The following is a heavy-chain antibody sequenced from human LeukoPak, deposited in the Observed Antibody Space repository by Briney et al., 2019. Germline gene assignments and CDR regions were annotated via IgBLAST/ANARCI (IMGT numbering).Heavy chain of an antibody. CDR1: GFTFSNYW. Sequence: GGSLRLSCAASGFTFSNYWMSWVRQAPGKGLEWVANIKVDGSEKYYLDSVKGRFTISRDNAKNSVHLQMNSLRTEDTAIYYCARKTGMTGEAFEYWGQGTLVTVSS. D-gene: IGHD1-1*01. V-gene: IGHV3-7*03. J-gene: IGHJ4*02. CDR3: ARKTGMTGEAFEY. CDR2: IKVDGSEK.